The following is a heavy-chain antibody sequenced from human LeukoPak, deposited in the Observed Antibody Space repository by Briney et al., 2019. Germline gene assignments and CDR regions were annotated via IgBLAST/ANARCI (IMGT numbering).Heavy chain of an antibody. V-gene: IGHV3-21*01. Sequence: GGSLRLSCAASGFTFSNYEMNWVRQAPGKGLEWVSSISSSSSYIYYADSVKGRFTISRDNAKNSLYLQMNSLRAEDTAVYYCARDYYDSSGYFDIWGQGTMVTVSS. D-gene: IGHD3-22*01. J-gene: IGHJ3*02. CDR2: ISSSSSYI. CDR3: ARDYYDSSGYFDI. CDR1: GFTFSNYE.